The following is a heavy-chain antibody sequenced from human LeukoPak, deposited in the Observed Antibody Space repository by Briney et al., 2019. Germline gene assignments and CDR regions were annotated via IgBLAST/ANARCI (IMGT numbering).Heavy chain of an antibody. CDR1: GFTFNTYA. V-gene: IGHV3-30*04. D-gene: IGHD3-16*01. CDR2: ISYDGSNK. Sequence: PGRSLRLSCAASGFTFNTYAIHWVRQAPGKGLEWVAVISYDGSNKYYAASVKGRFTISRDNAKNSLYLQMNSLRAEDTAVYYCARDKGDPYPGYFDYWGQGTLVTVSS. CDR3: ARDKGDPYPGYFDY. J-gene: IGHJ4*02.